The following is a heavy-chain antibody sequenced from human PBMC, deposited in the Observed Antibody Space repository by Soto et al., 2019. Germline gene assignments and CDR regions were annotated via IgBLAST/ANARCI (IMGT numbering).Heavy chain of an antibody. V-gene: IGHV3-23*01. CDR1: GFTFSSYA. J-gene: IGHJ6*03. Sequence: GGSLRLSCAASGFTFSSYAMSWVRQAPGKGLEWVSAISGSGGSTYYADSVKGRFSISRDNSKNTLYRQMISLRAEDTAVYYRAKAKPTYYYGSGSYNPYYYYYMDVWGKGTTVTVSS. D-gene: IGHD3-10*01. CDR3: AKAKPTYYYGSGSYNPYYYYYMDV. CDR2: ISGSGGST.